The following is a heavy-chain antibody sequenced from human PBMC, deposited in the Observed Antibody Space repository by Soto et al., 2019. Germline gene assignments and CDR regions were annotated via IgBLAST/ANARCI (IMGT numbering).Heavy chain of an antibody. V-gene: IGHV3-11*01. CDR1: GFTFSDYY. J-gene: IGHJ4*02. D-gene: IGHD3-3*01. Sequence: PGGSLRLSCAASGFTFSDYYMTWIRQAPGKGLEWVSYIGSGGGTIYYADSVKGRFTISSDNAKNSLYLQMNSLRAEDTAVYYCARRRDFLDSWGQGTLVTVFS. CDR3: ARRRDFLDS. CDR2: IGSGGGTI.